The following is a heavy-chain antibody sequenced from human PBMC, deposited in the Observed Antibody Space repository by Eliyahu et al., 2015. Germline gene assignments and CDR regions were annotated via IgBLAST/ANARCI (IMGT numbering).Heavy chain of an antibody. Sequence: EVQLVESGGGLVKPGGSXRLSCAASGFTXSSYSMXWVXQAPGKGLEWVSSISSSSSYIYYADSVKGRFTISRDNAKNSLYLQMNSLRAEDTAVYYCARDRLTGGVCYWGQGTLVTVSS. D-gene: IGHD2-8*02. J-gene: IGHJ4*02. CDR1: GFTXSSYS. CDR3: ARDRLTGGVCY. V-gene: IGHV3-21*01. CDR2: ISSSSSYI.